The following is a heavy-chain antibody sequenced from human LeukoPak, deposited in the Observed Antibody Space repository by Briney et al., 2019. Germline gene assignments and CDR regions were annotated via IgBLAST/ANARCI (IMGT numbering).Heavy chain of an antibody. D-gene: IGHD6-13*01. V-gene: IGHV3-66*01. Sequence: PGGSLRLSCAASGFTVSRNYMSWVRQAPGKGLECVSVIYSGGNTYYTDSVKGRFTISRDNSKNTLYLQMNSLRAEDTAVYYCAKEWAAGYYFDYWGQGTLVTVSS. CDR2: IYSGGNT. J-gene: IGHJ4*02. CDR3: AKEWAAGYYFDY. CDR1: GFTVSRNY.